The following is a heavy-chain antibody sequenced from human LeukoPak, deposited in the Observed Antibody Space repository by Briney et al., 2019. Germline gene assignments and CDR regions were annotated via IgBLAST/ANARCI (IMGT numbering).Heavy chain of an antibody. Sequence: PGGSLRLSCAASGFTFSSYWMNWVRQAPGKGLEWVSSISSSSSYIYYADSVKGRFTISRDNAKNSLYLQMNSLRAEDTAVYYCARDQGQEPTSAAGAFDYWGQGTLVTVSS. CDR2: ISSSSSYI. V-gene: IGHV3-21*01. CDR1: GFTFSSYW. CDR3: ARDQGQEPTSAAGAFDY. J-gene: IGHJ4*02. D-gene: IGHD6-13*01.